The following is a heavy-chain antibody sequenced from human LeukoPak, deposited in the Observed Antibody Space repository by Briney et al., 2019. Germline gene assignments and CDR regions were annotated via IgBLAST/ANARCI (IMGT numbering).Heavy chain of an antibody. CDR2: IYPGDSDT. V-gene: IGHV5-51*01. CDR1: GYSFTSYW. CDR3: AGPYYYDSSGYFPLGGTDY. Sequence: GASLKISCKGSGYSFTSYWIAWVRQMPGKGLEWMGIIYPGDSDTRYSPSFQGQVTISVDKSISTAYLQWSSLKASDTAIYYCAGPYYYDSSGYFPLGGTDYWGQGTLVTVSS. D-gene: IGHD3-22*01. J-gene: IGHJ4*02.